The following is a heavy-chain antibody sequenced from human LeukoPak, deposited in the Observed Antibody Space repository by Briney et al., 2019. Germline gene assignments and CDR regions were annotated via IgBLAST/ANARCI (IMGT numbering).Heavy chain of an antibody. CDR1: EYTFTAFY. J-gene: IGHJ4*02. Sequence: ASVKVSCRASEYTFTAFYMHWVRQAPGQGLEWMGRVNPNSGATNYAQKFQGRVTMTRDTSISTAYLELSRLRSDDTAVYYCARQTNYGDYPDYWGQGTLDTVSS. CDR2: VNPNSGAT. D-gene: IGHD4-17*01. V-gene: IGHV1-2*06. CDR3: ARQTNYGDYPDY.